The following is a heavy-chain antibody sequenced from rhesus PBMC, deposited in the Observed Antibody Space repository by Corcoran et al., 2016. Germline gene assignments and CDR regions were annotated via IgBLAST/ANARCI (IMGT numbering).Heavy chain of an antibody. Sequence: QVKLQQWGEGLVTPSETLSLTCAVSGGSIGGGYDWSWIRQPPGKGLDWIGHIYGSSGTTKYNPSLKNRATISKDTSENQFSLKVTSATAADTAVYYCARGWRRLADDAFDFWGQGLRVTVSS. CDR3: ARGWRRLADDAFDF. J-gene: IGHJ3*01. D-gene: IGHD3-3*01. V-gene: IGHV4-76*01. CDR1: GGSIGGGYD. CDR2: IYGSSGTT.